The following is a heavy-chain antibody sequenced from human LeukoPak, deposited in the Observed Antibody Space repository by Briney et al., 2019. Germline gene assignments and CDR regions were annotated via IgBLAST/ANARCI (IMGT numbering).Heavy chain of an antibody. CDR2: ISGSGGST. J-gene: IGHJ4*02. D-gene: IGHD3-16*02. CDR1: GFTFSSYG. Sequence: GGSLRLSCAASGFTFSSYGMSWVRQAPGKGLEWVSAISGSGGSTYYADSVKGRFTISRDNSKNTLYLQMNSLRAEDTAVYYCAKDQDYVWGSYRYFDYWGQGALVTVSS. CDR3: AKDQDYVWGSYRYFDY. V-gene: IGHV3-23*01.